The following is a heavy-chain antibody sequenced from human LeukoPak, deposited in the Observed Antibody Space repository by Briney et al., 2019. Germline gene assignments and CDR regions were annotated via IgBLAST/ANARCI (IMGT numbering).Heavy chain of an antibody. V-gene: IGHV3-7*04. J-gene: IGHJ4*02. CDR2: INQDGSEK. D-gene: IGHD1-14*01. CDR1: GFTFSNFG. CDR3: MGELTGY. Sequence: GGSLRLSCAASGFTFSNFGMTWVRQAPGKGLECLANINQDGSEKSYVDSVKGRFTISRDNAKNSLYLQMNSLRVEDTAVYFCMGELTGYWGQGTLVTVSS.